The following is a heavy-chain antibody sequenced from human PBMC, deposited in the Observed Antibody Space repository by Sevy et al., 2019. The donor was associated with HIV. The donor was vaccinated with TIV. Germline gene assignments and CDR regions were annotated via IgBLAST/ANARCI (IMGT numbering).Heavy chain of an antibody. CDR3: AGHVGSFGRNYYYYYGMDV. CDR2: IYPGDSDT. J-gene: IGHJ6*02. V-gene: IGHV5-51*01. D-gene: IGHD6-13*01. CDR1: GYSFTSYW. Sequence: GESLKISCKGSGYSFTSYWIGWVRQMPGKGLEWMGIIYPGDSDTRYSPSFQGQVTISADKSISTAYLQWSSLKASDTAMYYCAGHVGSFGRNYYYYYGMDVWGQGTTVTVSS.